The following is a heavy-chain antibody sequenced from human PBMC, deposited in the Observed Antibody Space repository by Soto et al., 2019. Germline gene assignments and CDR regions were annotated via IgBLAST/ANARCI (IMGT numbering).Heavy chain of an antibody. V-gene: IGHV3-30*03. J-gene: IGHJ4*02. Sequence: PGGSLRLSCAASGFTFSSYGMHWVRQAPGKGLEWVAVISYDGSNKYYADSVKGRFTISRDNSKNTLYLQMNSLRAEDTDVYYCARESPSYPFDYWGQGTLVTVSS. D-gene: IGHD3-16*02. CDR3: ARESPSYPFDY. CDR1: GFTFSSYG. CDR2: ISYDGSNK.